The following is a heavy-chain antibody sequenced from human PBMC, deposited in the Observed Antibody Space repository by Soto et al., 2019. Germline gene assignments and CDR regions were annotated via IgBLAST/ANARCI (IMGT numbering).Heavy chain of an antibody. D-gene: IGHD6-13*01. Sequence: QVQLVQSGAEVKKPGASVKVSCKASGYTFTSYAMHWVRQAPGQRLEWMGWINGGNGNTKYSQKFQGRVTINRDTSASTAYMELSSLRSEDTAVYYCARGGRIAAAGTEVWGQGTLVTVSS. CDR3: ARGGRIAAAGTEV. CDR1: GYTFTSYA. J-gene: IGHJ4*02. CDR2: INGGNGNT. V-gene: IGHV1-3*01.